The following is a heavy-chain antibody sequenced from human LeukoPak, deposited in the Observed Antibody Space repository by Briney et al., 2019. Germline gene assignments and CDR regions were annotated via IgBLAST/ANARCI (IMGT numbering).Heavy chain of an antibody. D-gene: IGHD6-19*01. CDR3: ATGVRGYNSALDY. V-gene: IGHV3-21*01. CDR1: GFTFSNYY. CDR2: ISSGSSYI. J-gene: IGHJ4*02. Sequence: GGSLRLSCTASGFTFSNYYMNWVRQAPGKGLEWVSSISSGSSYIYYADSLKGRFTISRDNAKNSLYLQMNSLRAEDTAVYYCATGVRGYNSALDYWGQGTLVTVSP.